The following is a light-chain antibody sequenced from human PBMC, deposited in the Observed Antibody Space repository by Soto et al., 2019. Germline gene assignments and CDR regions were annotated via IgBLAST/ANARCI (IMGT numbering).Light chain of an antibody. Sequence: DIKMTQSPSTLSASVGDRVTITCRASQSISSWLAWYQQKPGKAPKLLIYDASSLESGVPSRFSGSGSGTEFTLTISSLQPDDFATYYCQQYWTFGQGTKVEIK. V-gene: IGKV1-5*01. J-gene: IGKJ1*01. CDR1: QSISSW. CDR2: DAS. CDR3: QQYWT.